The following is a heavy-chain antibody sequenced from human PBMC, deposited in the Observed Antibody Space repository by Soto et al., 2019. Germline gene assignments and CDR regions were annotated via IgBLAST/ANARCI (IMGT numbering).Heavy chain of an antibody. CDR3: ASEGSGY. CDR2: TNTDGSQK. CDR1: GFTFSRFW. Sequence: GGSLRLSCAASGFTFSRFWMTWLRQAPGKGLEWVAHTNTDGSQKLYVDSVKGRFIISRDNAKNSVYLQMNSLRVEDSGVYYCASEGSGYWGQGTVVTVSS. V-gene: IGHV3-7*01. J-gene: IGHJ4*02. D-gene: IGHD3-10*01.